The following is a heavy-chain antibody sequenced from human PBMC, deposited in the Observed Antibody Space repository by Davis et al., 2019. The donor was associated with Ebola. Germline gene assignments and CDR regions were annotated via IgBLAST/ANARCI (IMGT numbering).Heavy chain of an antibody. J-gene: IGHJ4*02. V-gene: IGHV1-69*04. CDR3: ASSDTTSSQWYFDY. Sequence: SVKVSCKASGGTFSKYAISWVRQAPGQGLEWMGRIMPILGVAVYPQKLQDRVTISADKSTSTVYLELSSLTYADTALYYCASSDTTSSQWYFDYWGQGTQVTVSS. D-gene: IGHD2-15*01. CDR1: GGTFSKYA. CDR2: IMPILGVA.